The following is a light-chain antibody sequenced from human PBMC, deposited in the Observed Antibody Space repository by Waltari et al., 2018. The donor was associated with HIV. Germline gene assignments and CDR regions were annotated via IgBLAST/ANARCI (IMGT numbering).Light chain of an antibody. J-gene: IGLJ1*01. CDR2: EVS. CDR1: SSDVGSYNL. Sequence: QSALTQPASVPGPPGQSITISCPGTSSDVGSYNLVSWYQQYPGKVPKLMIYEVSKRPSGVSNRFSGSKSGNTASLTISGLQAEDEADYYCCSYAGSSTPFVFGTATKVTVL. CDR3: CSYAGSSTPFV. V-gene: IGLV2-23*02.